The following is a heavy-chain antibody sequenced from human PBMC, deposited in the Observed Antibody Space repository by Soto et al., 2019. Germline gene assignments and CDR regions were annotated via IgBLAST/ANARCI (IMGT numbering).Heavy chain of an antibody. CDR3: AKDHGIAASHGID. CDR2: ISNDGSDK. D-gene: IGHD6-13*01. Sequence: QVQLVESGGGVVQPGRSLRLSCAASGFTFHNYGMHWFRQAPGTGLEWVATISNDGSDKYSADSVKGRLTNSRDNSKNTVYLQMNSLRAEETAVYYCAKDHGIAASHGIDWGQGTMVTVSS. CDR1: GFTFHNYG. J-gene: IGHJ3*01. V-gene: IGHV3-30*18.